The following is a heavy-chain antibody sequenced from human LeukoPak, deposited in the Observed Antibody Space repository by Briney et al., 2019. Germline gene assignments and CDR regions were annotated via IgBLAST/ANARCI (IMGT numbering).Heavy chain of an antibody. J-gene: IGHJ4*02. CDR3: ARDSAAAASFDY. Sequence: PGRSLRLSCAASGFTFSTYFMHWVRQAPGKGLEWVADIASDGSHTFYVESVKGRFTISRDNSKNTLYLQMNSLRAEDTAVYYCARDSAAAASFDYWGQGTLVTVS. CDR2: IASDGSHT. CDR1: GFTFSTYF. D-gene: IGHD6-13*01. V-gene: IGHV3-30-3*01.